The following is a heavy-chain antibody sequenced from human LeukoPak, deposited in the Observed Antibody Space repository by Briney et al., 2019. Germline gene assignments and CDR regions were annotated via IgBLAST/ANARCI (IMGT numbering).Heavy chain of an antibody. CDR1: GGSFSGYY. CDR2: INHSGST. V-gene: IGHV4-34*01. Sequence: SETLSLTCAVYGGSFSGYYWSWIRQPPGKGLEWIGEINHSGSTNYNPSLKSRVTISVDTSKNQFSLKLSSVTAADTAVYYCARGLRSAKAEDILGQGTMVNISS. CDR3: ARGLRSAKAEDI. J-gene: IGHJ3*02. D-gene: IGHD2-2*01.